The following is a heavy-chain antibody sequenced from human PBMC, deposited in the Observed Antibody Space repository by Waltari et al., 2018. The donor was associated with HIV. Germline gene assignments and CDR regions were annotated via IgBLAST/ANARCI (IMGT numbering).Heavy chain of an antibody. CDR2: IYYSGST. CDR1: GASISSCY. CDR3: ARTPIYYDQWGRRFDI. D-gene: IGHD3-22*01. J-gene: IGHJ3*02. V-gene: IGHV4-59*01. Sequence: QVQLQESGPGLVKPSETLSLTCTVSGASISSCYWSWIRQPPWGGLEWIGYIYYSGSTNDTPSLTSRVTISVDTSKNQFSLKLSSVTAADTAVYYCARTPIYYDQWGRRFDIWGQGTMVTVSS.